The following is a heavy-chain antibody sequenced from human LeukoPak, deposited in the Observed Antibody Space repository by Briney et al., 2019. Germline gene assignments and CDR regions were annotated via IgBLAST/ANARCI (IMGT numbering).Heavy chain of an antibody. V-gene: IGHV3-66*02. CDR1: GFTVSSNY. Sequence: AGSLRLSCAASGFTVSSNYMSWVHQAPGRGLEWVSVTHSGGSTYYADSVKGRFTISRDNSKNTLYLQMNSLRAEDTAVHYCARFGNYDFCSDYDAFDIWGQGTMVTVSS. CDR2: THSGGST. J-gene: IGHJ3*02. D-gene: IGHD3-3*01. CDR3: ARFGNYDFCSDYDAFDI.